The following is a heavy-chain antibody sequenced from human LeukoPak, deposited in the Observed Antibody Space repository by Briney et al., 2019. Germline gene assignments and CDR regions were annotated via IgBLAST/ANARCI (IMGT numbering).Heavy chain of an antibody. J-gene: IGHJ4*02. D-gene: IGHD3-10*01. CDR2: INPNSGDT. V-gene: IGHV1-2*02. CDR1: GYSFTAYY. Sequence: ASVKVSCKTSGYSFTAYYMHWVRQAPGQGLEWMGWINPNSGDTNYAQEFQGRVTISVDTSKNQFSLKLSSVTAADTAVYYCARGSYGSGMYYFDYWGQGTLVTVSS. CDR3: ARGSYGSGMYYFDY.